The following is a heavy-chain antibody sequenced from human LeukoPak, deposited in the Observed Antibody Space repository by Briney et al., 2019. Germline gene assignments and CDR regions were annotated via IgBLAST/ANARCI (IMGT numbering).Heavy chain of an antibody. D-gene: IGHD2-2*01. J-gene: IGHJ5*02. CDR3: ARDFGRGYCSSNNCYGWFDP. V-gene: IGHV3-66*01. CDR1: GFTVSSKY. Sequence: GFLRLSCAASGFTVSSKYMSWVRQAPGEGLEWVSVIFSGDDTYYADSVKGRFTISRGSSENTLYLQMNSLRAEDTAVYYCARDFGRGYCSSNNCYGWFDPWGQGTLVTVSS. CDR2: IFSGDDT.